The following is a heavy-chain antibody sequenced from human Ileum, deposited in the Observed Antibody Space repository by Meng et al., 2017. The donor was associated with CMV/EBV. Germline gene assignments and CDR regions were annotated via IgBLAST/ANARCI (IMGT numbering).Heavy chain of an antibody. V-gene: IGHV3-74*01. D-gene: IGHD1-14*01. J-gene: IGHJ4*02. Sequence: PLVGSGGGLVHLGGTLRLSCAASGFSLSNYWMQWVRQAPGKGLVWVASISFDGSSTNYADSVKGRFTMSRDNAKNTMYLQMNSVRVDDTAMYYCARTNNADYWGQGTLVTVSS. CDR3: ARTNNADY. CDR1: GFSLSNYW. CDR2: ISFDGSST.